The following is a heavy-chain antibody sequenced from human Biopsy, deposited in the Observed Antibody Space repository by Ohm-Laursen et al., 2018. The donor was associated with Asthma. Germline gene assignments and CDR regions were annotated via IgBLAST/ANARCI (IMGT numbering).Heavy chain of an antibody. Sequence: GTLSLTCSLSSGSGGYMRSGNYYWGWIRQPPGKGLEWIGSIYYSGTTYYNPSLESRATVSADTSKNQFSLKLTSVTAADTAVYYCVRGSSSWHHGPFHCYYGLDVWGQGTTATVSS. CDR3: VRGSSSWHHGPFHCYYGLDV. D-gene: IGHD6-13*01. CDR1: SGSGGYMRSGNYY. V-gene: IGHV4-39*01. CDR2: IYYSGTT. J-gene: IGHJ6*02.